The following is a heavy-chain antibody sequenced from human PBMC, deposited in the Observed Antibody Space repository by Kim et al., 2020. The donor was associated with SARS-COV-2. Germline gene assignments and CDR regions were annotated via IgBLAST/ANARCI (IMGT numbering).Heavy chain of an antibody. D-gene: IGHD2-2*01. CDR1: GGSISTYY. J-gene: IGHJ4*02. CDR3: ARAGGSSSTHLDY. Sequence: SETLSLTCSVSGGSISTYYWSWLRQPPGKGLEWIGYVYYSGSTNYNTSLKSRVTMSVYTSNNQFSLNLTSVTAAATAAYYCARAGGSSSTHLDYWGQGTLVTVSS. CDR2: VYYSGST. V-gene: IGHV4-59*01.